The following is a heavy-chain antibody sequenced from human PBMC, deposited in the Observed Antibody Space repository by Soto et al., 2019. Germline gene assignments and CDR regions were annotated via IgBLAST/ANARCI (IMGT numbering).Heavy chain of an antibody. Sequence: PSETLSLTCAVSGDSITSGGYSWNWIRQPPGKGLEWIGYIYHSGTTYYNPSLKSRVTISLDTSNNQFSLELNSVTAADTAIYYCARSEGMGVTTFDYWGQGTLVTVSS. CDR3: ARSEGMGVTTFDY. CDR2: IYHSGTT. J-gene: IGHJ4*02. D-gene: IGHD3-10*01. V-gene: IGHV4-30-2*01. CDR1: GDSITSGGYS.